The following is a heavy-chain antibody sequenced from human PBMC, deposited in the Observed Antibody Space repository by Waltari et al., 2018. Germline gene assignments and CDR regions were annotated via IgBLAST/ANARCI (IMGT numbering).Heavy chain of an antibody. CDR1: GYPFTGSY. D-gene: IGHD3-22*01. CDR2: INPNSGGT. V-gene: IGHV1-2*06. Sequence: QVQLVPSGAEVKKPGASVKVSCKASGYPFTGSYMHWVRPAPGQGLEWMGRINPNSGGTNYAQKFQGRVTMTRDTSISTAYMELSRLRSDDTAVYYCARTRYDSSDYYFDYWGQGTLVTVSS. CDR3: ARTRYDSSDYYFDY. J-gene: IGHJ4*02.